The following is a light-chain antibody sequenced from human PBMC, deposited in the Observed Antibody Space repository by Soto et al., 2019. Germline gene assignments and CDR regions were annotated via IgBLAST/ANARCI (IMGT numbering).Light chain of an antibody. CDR1: SSDVGGYNY. V-gene: IGLV2-14*01. CDR2: EVS. CDR3: SSFTNTITLEV. Sequence: QSVLTQPASVSGSPGQSITISCTGTSSDVGGYNYVSWYQHHPGKAPKVIIYEVSNRPSGVSNRFSGSKSGDTASLTISGLQADDEADYYCSSFTNTITLEVFGGGTKLTVL. J-gene: IGLJ3*02.